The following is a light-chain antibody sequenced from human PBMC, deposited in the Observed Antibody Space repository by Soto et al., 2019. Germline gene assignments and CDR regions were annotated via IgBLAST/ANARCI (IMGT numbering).Light chain of an antibody. CDR3: QQYNSYAVT. CDR1: QSISSW. V-gene: IGKV1-5*01. J-gene: IGKJ4*01. CDR2: DAS. Sequence: DIQMTQSPSTLSASVGDRVTITCRASQSISSWLAWYQQKPGKAPKLLIYDASSLESGVPSRFSGSGSGTEFTLTISSMQPDDFAIYYCQQYNSYAVTFGGGTKGEIK.